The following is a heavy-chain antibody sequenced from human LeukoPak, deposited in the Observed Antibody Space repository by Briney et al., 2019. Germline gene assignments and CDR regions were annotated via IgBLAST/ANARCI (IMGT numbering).Heavy chain of an antibody. J-gene: IGHJ5*02. CDR2: IKQDGSEK. V-gene: IGHV3-7*01. CDR3: ARVKYSSGWEKYNWFDP. D-gene: IGHD6-19*01. Sequence: GGSLRLSCAASGFTLSNFLMSWVRQAPGKGLEWVANIKQDGSEKYYVDSVKGRFIISRGNAKNSLYLQMNSLRAEDTAVYYCARVKYSSGWEKYNWFDPWGQGTLVIVSS. CDR1: GFTLSNFL.